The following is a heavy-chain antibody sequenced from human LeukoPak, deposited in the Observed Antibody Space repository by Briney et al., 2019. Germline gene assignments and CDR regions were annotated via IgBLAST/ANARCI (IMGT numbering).Heavy chain of an antibody. Sequence: PGGSLRLSCAASGFTFSSYDMHWVRQATGKGLEWVSAIGTAGDTYYPGSVKGRFTISRGNAKSSLYLQMNSLRAGDTAVYYCARAVGLNWFDPWGQGTLVTVSS. V-gene: IGHV3-13*01. CDR1: GFTFSSYD. CDR3: ARAVGLNWFDP. D-gene: IGHD1-26*01. CDR2: IGTAGDT. J-gene: IGHJ5*02.